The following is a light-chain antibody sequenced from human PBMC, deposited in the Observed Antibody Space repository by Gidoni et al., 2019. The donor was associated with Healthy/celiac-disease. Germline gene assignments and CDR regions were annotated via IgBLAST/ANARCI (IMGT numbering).Light chain of an antibody. CDR3: QQSYSTPLLT. V-gene: IGKV1-39*01. CDR2: AAS. CDR1: QSISSY. J-gene: IGKJ4*01. Sequence: PSSLSASVGDRVTITCRASQSISSYLNWYQQKPGKAPKLLIYAASSLQSGVPSRFSGSGSGTDFTLTISSLQPEDFATYYCQQSYSTPLLTFXGXTKVEIK.